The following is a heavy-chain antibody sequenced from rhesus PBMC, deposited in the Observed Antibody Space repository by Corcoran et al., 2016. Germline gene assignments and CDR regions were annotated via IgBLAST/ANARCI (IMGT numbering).Heavy chain of an antibody. Sequence: QVQLQESGPGVVKPSETLSLTCAVSGGSISDSYRWSWIRQPPGKGLEWIGYIYGSSTSTNYNPSLKSRDTISKDTSKNQFSLKLSSVTAADSAIFYCARGNYVNGLDSWGQGVVVTVSS. V-gene: IGHV4S10*01. J-gene: IGHJ6*01. D-gene: IGHD4-17*01. CDR2: IYGSSTST. CDR1: GGSISDSYR. CDR3: ARGNYVNGLDS.